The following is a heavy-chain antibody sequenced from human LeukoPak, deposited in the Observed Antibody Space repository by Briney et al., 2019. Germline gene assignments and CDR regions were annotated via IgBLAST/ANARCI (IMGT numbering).Heavy chain of an antibody. Sequence: KPSETLSLTCTVSGDSISTTNYFWGWIRQPPGKGLEWIGTIYYNGRATYNPSLKSRVTISVDTSTNQFSLRLSSVTAADTAVYYCARFYGLGYFDYWGQGTLVTVSS. CDR2: IYYNGRA. V-gene: IGHV4-39*01. CDR1: GDSISTTNYF. J-gene: IGHJ4*02. D-gene: IGHD4-17*01. CDR3: ARFYGLGYFDY.